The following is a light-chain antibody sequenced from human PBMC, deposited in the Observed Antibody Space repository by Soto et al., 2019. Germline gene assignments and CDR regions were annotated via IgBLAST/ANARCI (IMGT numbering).Light chain of an antibody. CDR3: QQYNSYSLWT. J-gene: IGKJ1*01. CDR2: DAS. V-gene: IGKV1-5*01. Sequence: DIQMTQSPSTLSASVGDRVTITCRASQSISSWLAWYQQKPGKAPKLLIYDASSLESGVPSRFRGSGSGTEFTLTISSLQPDDFATYYCQQYNSYSLWTFGQGTKVEIK. CDR1: QSISSW.